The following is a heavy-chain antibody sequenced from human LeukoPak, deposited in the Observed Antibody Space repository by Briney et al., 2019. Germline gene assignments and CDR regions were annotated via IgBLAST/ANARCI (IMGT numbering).Heavy chain of an antibody. CDR3: ARGSPCSGGSCLPVRFDY. CDR1: GFTFSSYS. CDR2: IYSGGST. D-gene: IGHD2-15*01. Sequence: GGSLRLSCAAPGFTFSSYSMSWVRQAPGKGLEWVSVIYSGGSTYYADSVKGRFTISRDNSKNTLYLQMNSLRAEDTAVYYCARGSPCSGGSCLPVRFDYWGQGTLVTVSS. V-gene: IGHV3-66*01. J-gene: IGHJ4*02.